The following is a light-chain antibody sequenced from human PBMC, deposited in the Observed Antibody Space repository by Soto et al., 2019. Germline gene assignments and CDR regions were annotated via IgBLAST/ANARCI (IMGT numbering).Light chain of an antibody. CDR3: QQSSSTPYI. CDR2: GAS. J-gene: IGKJ2*01. V-gene: IGKV1-39*01. CDR1: QTINNF. Sequence: DIQMTQSPSSLSASVGDRVTITCRASQTINNFLSWYQQKPGKPPKLLIYGASRLQSVVPSRFSGGGSGTDFILTISDLQAEDFASYFCQQSSSTPYIFGQGTTLEVK.